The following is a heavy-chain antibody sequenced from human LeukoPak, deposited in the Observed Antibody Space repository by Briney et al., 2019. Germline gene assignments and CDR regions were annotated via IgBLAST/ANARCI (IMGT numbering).Heavy chain of an antibody. CDR3: AELAGPKRGYSGYEDY. CDR1: GFTFSSYA. J-gene: IGHJ4*02. V-gene: IGHV3-23*01. CDR2: ISGSGGST. D-gene: IGHD5-12*01. Sequence: AGGSLRLSCAASGFTFSSYAMSWVRQAPGKGLEWVSAISGSGGSTYYADSVKGRFTISRDNSKNTLYLQMNSLRAEDTAVYYCAELAGPKRGYSGYEDYWGQGTLVTVSS.